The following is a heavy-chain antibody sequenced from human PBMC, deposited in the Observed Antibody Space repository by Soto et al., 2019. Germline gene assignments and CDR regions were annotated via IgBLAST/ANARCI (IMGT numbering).Heavy chain of an antibody. CDR1: GFTFSSYG. CDR3: AKSSRPYSSGWYGNYYYGMDV. J-gene: IGHJ6*02. CDR2: ISYDGSNK. V-gene: IGHV3-30*18. D-gene: IGHD6-19*01. Sequence: GGSLRLSCAASGFTFSSYGMHWVRQAPGKGLEWVAVISYDGSNKYYADSVKGRFTISRDNSKNTLYLQMNSLRAEDTAVYYCAKSSRPYSSGWYGNYYYGMDVWGQGTTVTVS.